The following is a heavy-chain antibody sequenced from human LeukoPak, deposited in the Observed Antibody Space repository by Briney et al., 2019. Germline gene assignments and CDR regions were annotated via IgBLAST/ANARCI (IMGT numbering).Heavy chain of an antibody. CDR2: ISSSSSTI. V-gene: IGHV3-48*01. J-gene: IGHJ3*01. CDR3: ARDLRVLGATDAIDV. Sequence: GGSLRLSCAASGFTFSSYSMNWVRQAPGKGLEWVSYISSSSSTIYYADSVKGRFTISRDNAKNSLYLQMNSLRPEDTAVYYCARDLRVLGATDAIDVWGQGTMVTVSS. CDR1: GFTFSSYS. D-gene: IGHD1-26*01.